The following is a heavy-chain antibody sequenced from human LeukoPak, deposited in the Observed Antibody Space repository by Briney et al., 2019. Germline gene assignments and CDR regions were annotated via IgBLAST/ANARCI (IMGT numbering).Heavy chain of an antibody. CDR3: AGHHPRNTVDF. J-gene: IGHJ4*02. CDR2: ISHSGST. Sequence: SETLSLTCTVSGGPISNYYWSWIRQPPGRGLEWIGYISHSGSTNYSPSLKSRVTISLDTSKNQFSLKLSSVTAADTAVYYCAGHHPRNTVDFWGQGTLVTVSS. CDR1: GGPISNYY. D-gene: IGHD2/OR15-2a*01. V-gene: IGHV4-59*08.